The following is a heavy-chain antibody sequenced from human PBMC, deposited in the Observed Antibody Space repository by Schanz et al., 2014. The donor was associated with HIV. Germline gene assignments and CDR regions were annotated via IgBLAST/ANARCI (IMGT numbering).Heavy chain of an antibody. V-gene: IGHV3-33*06. CDR1: GFTFNSYG. CDR3: VKAYSSGFSGAGS. D-gene: IGHD5-18*01. Sequence: QVQLVESGGGVVQPGRSLRLSCAASGFTFNSYGMHWVRQAPGKGLEWVAATWYDGSNKFYADSVKGRFTISRDNSRNALYLRMNSLRADDTAIYYCVKAYSSGFSGAGSWGQGALVTVSS. J-gene: IGHJ5*02. CDR2: TWYDGSNK.